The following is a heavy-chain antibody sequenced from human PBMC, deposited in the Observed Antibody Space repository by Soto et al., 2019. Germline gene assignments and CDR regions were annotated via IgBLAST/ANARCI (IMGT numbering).Heavy chain of an antibody. CDR1: GYTFTRYY. Sequence: ASVKVSCKASGYTFTRYYIHWVRQAPGQGLEWMGIINPRGGSTTYAQKFQDRVTLTSDTSTSTAYMELSRLRSEDTAVYFCARDPIVARYYFDYWGQGTPVTVSS. CDR2: INPRGGST. CDR3: ARDPIVARYYFDY. J-gene: IGHJ4*02. V-gene: IGHV1-46*01. D-gene: IGHD6-6*01.